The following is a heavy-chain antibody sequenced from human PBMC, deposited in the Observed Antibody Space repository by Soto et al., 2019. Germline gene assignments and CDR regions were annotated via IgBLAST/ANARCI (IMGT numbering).Heavy chain of an antibody. CDR1: GGSISSSK. CDR2: LSYNGNT. Sequence: SETLSLTCTVSGGSISSSKWSWIRQAPGRALEWIGRLSYNGNTDYSPSLKSRVSMSLDTSNRQSSLSLYSVTAADTAVYFCARMGVVSFGGFRCGPKGGIPDYVAFWGRGALVTVSS. J-gene: IGHJ4*02. CDR3: ARMGVVSFGGFRCGPKGGIPDYVAF. D-gene: IGHD3-10*01. V-gene: IGHV4-4*07.